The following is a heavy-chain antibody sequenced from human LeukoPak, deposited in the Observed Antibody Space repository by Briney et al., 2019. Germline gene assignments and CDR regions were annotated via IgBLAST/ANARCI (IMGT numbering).Heavy chain of an antibody. D-gene: IGHD2-2*01. CDR2: IYKSGSP. CDR3: ARDPHTSNQPDY. V-gene: IGHV4-4*02. Sequence: GSLRLSCAASGFTFSSYSMNWVRQPPGKGLEWIGEIYKSGSPNYNPSLRSRVAISEDKFKNQFLLKLTSVTAADTAVYYCARDPHTSNQPDYWGQGTLVTVSS. J-gene: IGHJ4*02. CDR1: GFTFSSYSM.